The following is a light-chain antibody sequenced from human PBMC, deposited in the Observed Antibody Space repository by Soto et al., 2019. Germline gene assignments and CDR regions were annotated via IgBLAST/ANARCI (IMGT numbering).Light chain of an antibody. CDR1: SRDVGLYDY. CDR3: GSYTSTIPPYV. CDR2: EVT. V-gene: IGLV2-14*01. Sequence: QSALTQPASVSGSPGQSITISCTGTSRDVGLYDYVSWYQHLPGKAPKLIIYEVTHRPSGVSTRFSGSKSGNTATLTISGLQADDDPDYYCGSYTSTIPPYVFGTGTKVTVL. J-gene: IGLJ1*01.